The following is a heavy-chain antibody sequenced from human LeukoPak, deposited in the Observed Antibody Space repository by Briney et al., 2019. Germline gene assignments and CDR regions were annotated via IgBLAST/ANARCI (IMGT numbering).Heavy chain of an antibody. V-gene: IGHV4-4*07. CDR3: ARDSVTNHAIGFDP. CDR2: IYNTGSA. Sequence: SETLSLTCKVSGASISSFYWGWIRQPAGKGREWIGRIYNTGSANYNPSLQSRVTMSLDASKNQVSLKVKSVTAADTAVYYYARDSVTNHAIGFDPWGQGTLVIVSS. CDR1: GASISSFY. J-gene: IGHJ5*02. D-gene: IGHD3-3*01.